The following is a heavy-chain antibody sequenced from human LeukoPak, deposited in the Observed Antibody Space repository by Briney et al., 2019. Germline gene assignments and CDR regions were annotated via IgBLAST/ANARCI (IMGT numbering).Heavy chain of an antibody. Sequence: GGSLRLSCAASGFTVSSNYMSWVRQAPGKGLEWVSVIYSGGSTYYADSVKGRFTISRDNSKNTAYLQMNSLKTEDTAVYYCTSFSLAIAVAGTVDYWGQGTLVTVSS. J-gene: IGHJ4*02. CDR1: GFTVSSNY. D-gene: IGHD6-19*01. V-gene: IGHV3-53*01. CDR2: IYSGGST. CDR3: TSFSLAIAVAGTVDY.